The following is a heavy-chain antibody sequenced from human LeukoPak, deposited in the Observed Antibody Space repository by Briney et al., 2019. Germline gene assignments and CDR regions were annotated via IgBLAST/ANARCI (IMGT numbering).Heavy chain of an antibody. CDR3: ARDREEDYYMDV. Sequence: PGGSLRLSCAASGFTYNYYSMNWVRQAPGKGLEWVSSISSSSSYIYYADSVKGRFTISRDNAKTSLYLQMSSLRAEDTAVYYCARDREEDYYMDVWGKGTTVTVSS. CDR2: ISSSSSYI. J-gene: IGHJ6*03. CDR1: GFTYNYYS. V-gene: IGHV3-21*01. D-gene: IGHD3-10*01.